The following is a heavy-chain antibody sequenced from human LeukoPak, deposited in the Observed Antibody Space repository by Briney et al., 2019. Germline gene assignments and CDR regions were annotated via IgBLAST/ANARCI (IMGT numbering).Heavy chain of an antibody. D-gene: IGHD2-2*01. J-gene: IGHJ4*02. CDR3: ARRVDCSSTNCRDY. CDR1: GYSFTSYW. CDR2: IYPGDSDT. Sequence: GASLKISCKGSGYSFTSYWIAWVRQMPGKGLEWMGLIYPGDSDTRYSPSFQGQVIISADKSINTAYLQWSSLQASDTAIYYCARRVDCSSTNCRDYWGQGTLVTVSS. V-gene: IGHV5-51*01.